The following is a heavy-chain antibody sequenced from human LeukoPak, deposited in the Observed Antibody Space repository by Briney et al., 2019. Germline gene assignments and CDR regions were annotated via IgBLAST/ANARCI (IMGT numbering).Heavy chain of an antibody. Sequence: GGSLRLSCAASGFTFSSYGMHWVRQAPGKGLEWVAVIWYDGGNKYYADSVKGRFTISRDNSKNTLYLQMNSLRAEDTAVYYCARGSNSGSPDYWGQGTLVTVSS. CDR1: GFTFSSYG. CDR3: ARGSNSGSPDY. D-gene: IGHD1-26*01. J-gene: IGHJ4*02. V-gene: IGHV3-33*01. CDR2: IWYDGGNK.